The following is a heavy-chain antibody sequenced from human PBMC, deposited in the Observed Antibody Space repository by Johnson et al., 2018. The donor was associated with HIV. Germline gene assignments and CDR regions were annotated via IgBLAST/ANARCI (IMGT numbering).Heavy chain of an antibody. J-gene: IGHJ3*02. V-gene: IGHV3-7*01. Sequence: VQLVESGGGLVQPGRSLRLSCAASKFTFDDYGMSWVRQAPGKGLEWVSGISVQDGSEKYYVDSVKGRFTISRDNAKNSLYLQMNSLRAGDTAGYYCARGSIAAAGWGAFDIWGQGTMVTVSS. CDR2: ISVQDGSEK. CDR3: ARGSIAAAGWGAFDI. D-gene: IGHD6-13*01. CDR1: KFTFDDYG.